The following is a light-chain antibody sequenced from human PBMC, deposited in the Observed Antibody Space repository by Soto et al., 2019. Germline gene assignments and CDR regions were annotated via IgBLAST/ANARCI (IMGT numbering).Light chain of an antibody. V-gene: IGLV4-69*01. CDR1: SGHSSYA. CDR2: VNSDGSH. Sequence: QLVLTQPPSASASLGASVKLTCTLSSGHSSYAIAWHQQQPEKDPRYLMKVNSDGSHRKGDGIPDRFSGSSSGAERYLTVSSLQAEDEADYYCQTWGTGMGVFGTGTKLTVL. CDR3: QTWGTGMGV. J-gene: IGLJ1*01.